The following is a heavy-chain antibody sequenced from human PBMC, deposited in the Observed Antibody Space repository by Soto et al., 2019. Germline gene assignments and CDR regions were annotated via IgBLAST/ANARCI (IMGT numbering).Heavy chain of an antibody. J-gene: IGHJ4*02. CDR3: AGGGIVSYGSGSSYFDY. D-gene: IGHD3-10*01. CDR1: RDNVSYNIAA. Sequence: SPAPSHPSAISRDNVSYNIAALNWMKQCPTKGLEWLGSTYYRSKWYNDYAVSVKSRITINPDTSKNQFSLQLNSVTPEDTAVYYCAGGGIVSYGSGSSYFDYWGQGTLVTVSS. CDR2: TYYRSKWYN. V-gene: IGHV6-1*01.